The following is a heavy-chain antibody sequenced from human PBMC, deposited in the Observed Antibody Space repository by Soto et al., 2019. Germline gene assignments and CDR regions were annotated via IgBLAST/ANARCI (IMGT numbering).Heavy chain of an antibody. D-gene: IGHD6-6*01. CDR3: AGEIIGSSPPGFDY. J-gene: IGHJ4*02. CDR1: GGSISSGGYY. V-gene: IGHV4-31*03. CDR2: IYYSGST. Sequence: QVQLQESGPGLVKPSQTLSLTCTVSGGSISSGGYYWSWIRQHPGKRLEWIGYIYYSGSTYYNPSLKSRVTISVDTSKNQFSLKLSSVTAAHTAVYYCAGEIIGSSPPGFDYWGQGTLVTVSS.